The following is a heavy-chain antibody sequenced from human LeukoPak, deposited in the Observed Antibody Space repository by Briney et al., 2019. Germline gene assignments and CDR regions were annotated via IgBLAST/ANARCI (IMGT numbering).Heavy chain of an antibody. J-gene: IGHJ4*02. CDR3: ARSFSAGHFDY. Sequence: SGPALVKPPQTLILTCTFSGFSLNTSAMRVSWIRQPPGKALEWLARIDWDDDEFYSTSLKTRLTISKDTSKNQVVLTMTNMNPVDTATYYCARSFSAGHFDYWGQGTLVTVSS. D-gene: IGHD6-13*01. V-gene: IGHV2-70*04. CDR2: IDWDDDE. CDR1: GFSLNTSAMR.